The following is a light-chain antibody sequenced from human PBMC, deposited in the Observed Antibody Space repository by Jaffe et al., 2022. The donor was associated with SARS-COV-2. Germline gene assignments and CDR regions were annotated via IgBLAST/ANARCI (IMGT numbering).Light chain of an antibody. V-gene: IGKV3-20*01. CDR2: GAS. CDR1: QSVTSSY. CDR3: QQYGASPRT. Sequence: EIVLTQSPGTLSLSPGERATLSCRASQSVTSSYLAWYQQKSGQGPRLLIYGASSRATGTPDRFSGSGSGTDFILTISRLEPEDFAVYYCQQYGASPRTFGQGTKLEI. J-gene: IGKJ2*01.